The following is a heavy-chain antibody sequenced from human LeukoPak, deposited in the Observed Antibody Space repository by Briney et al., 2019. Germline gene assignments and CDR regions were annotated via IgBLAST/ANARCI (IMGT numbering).Heavy chain of an antibody. CDR1: GGSISSSNW. J-gene: IGHJ4*02. D-gene: IGHD3-9*01. Sequence: SGTLSLTCAVSGGSISSSNWWSWVRQPPGKGLESIGEIYHSGSTNYNPSLKSRVTISVDKSKNQFSLKLSSVTAADTAVYYCARGRGTYYDILTGYSRPYYFDYWGQGTLVTVSS. CDR2: IYHSGST. V-gene: IGHV4-4*02. CDR3: ARGRGTYYDILTGYSRPYYFDY.